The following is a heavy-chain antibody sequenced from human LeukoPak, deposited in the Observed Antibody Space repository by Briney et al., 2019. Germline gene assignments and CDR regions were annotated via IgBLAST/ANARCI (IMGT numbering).Heavy chain of an antibody. CDR1: GYSFTSYW. V-gene: IGHV5-51*01. D-gene: IGHD1-26*01. J-gene: IGHJ3*02. CDR3: ARHYRAGSYYLVAFDI. CDR2: IYPGDSDT. Sequence: GESLKISCKGSGYSFTSYWIGWVRQMPGKGLEWMGIIYPGDSDTRYSPSFQGQVTISADKSISTAYLQWSSLKASDTAMYYCARHYRAGSYYLVAFDIWGQGTMVAVSS.